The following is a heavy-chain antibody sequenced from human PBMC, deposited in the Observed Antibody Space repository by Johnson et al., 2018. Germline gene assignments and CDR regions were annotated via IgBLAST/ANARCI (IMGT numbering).Heavy chain of an antibody. CDR2: VWNDGSKQ. Sequence: VQLVESGGGVVQPGRSLRLSCVASGFVFSTYGMNWVRQAPDKGLEWVALVWNDGSKQYYADSVKGRFTISRDNSKSTLFLQRDSLRVGDTAVYYCAREDWNYGRGTLDMWGQVTMVAVSS. J-gene: IGHJ3*01. CDR3: AREDWNYGRGTLDM. D-gene: IGHD1-7*01. CDR1: GFVFSTYG. V-gene: IGHV3-33*01.